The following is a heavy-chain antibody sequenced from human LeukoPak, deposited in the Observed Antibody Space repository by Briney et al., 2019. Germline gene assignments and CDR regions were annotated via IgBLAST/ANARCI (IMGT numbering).Heavy chain of an antibody. CDR2: IFSNGGTT. J-gene: IGHJ6*02. V-gene: IGHV3-64*03. Sequence: GSLRLSCSASGFTFSSYAMHWVRQAPGKGLEYVSVIFSNGGTTYHADSVKGRLTISTDNSKSTLYLQMSSLRAEDTAVYYCVKGPGYTLDPYYSGMGVWGQGTAVTVSS. CDR1: GFTFSSYA. D-gene: IGHD5-18*01. CDR3: VKGPGYTLDPYYSGMGV.